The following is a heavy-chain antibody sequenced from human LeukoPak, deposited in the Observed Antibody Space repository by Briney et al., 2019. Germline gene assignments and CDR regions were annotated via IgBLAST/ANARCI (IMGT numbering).Heavy chain of an antibody. CDR2: IYTSGST. D-gene: IGHD4-17*01. CDR1: GGSISSGSYY. CDR3: ARVYGDYDYYYYMDV. Sequence: SETLSLTCTVSGGSISSGSYYWSWIRQPAGKGLEWIGRIYTSGSTNYNPSLKSRVTISVDTSKNQFSLKLSSVTAADTAVYYCARVYGDYDYYYYMDVWGKGTTATISS. V-gene: IGHV4-61*02. J-gene: IGHJ6*03.